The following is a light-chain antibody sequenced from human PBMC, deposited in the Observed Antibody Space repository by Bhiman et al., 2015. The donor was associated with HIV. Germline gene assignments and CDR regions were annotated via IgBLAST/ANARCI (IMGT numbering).Light chain of an antibody. J-gene: IGLJ3*02. V-gene: IGLV3-21*04. Sequence: SYELTQPLSVSVALGQTASITCGGDNIGSKSVHWYQQKPGQAPVVVMFYDSDRPSGIPDRFSGSKSGNTATLTISRVEAGDEAEYYCQVWDTTSDHLWVFGGGTKLTVL. CDR2: YDS. CDR3: QVWDTTSDHLWV. CDR1: NIGSKS.